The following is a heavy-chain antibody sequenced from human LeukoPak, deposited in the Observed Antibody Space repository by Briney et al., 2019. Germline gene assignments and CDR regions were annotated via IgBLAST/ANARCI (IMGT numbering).Heavy chain of an antibody. CDR1: GFTFSSSG. D-gene: IGHD1-7*01. J-gene: IGHJ4*02. CDR3: AKVGGTGTRFDY. CDR2: ISGSGTGT. V-gene: IGHV3-23*01. Sequence: GGSLRLSCAASGFTFSSSGMSWVRQAPGKGLYWVSTISGSGTGTYYADSVKGRFTISRDNAKNTLYLQMNSLRAEDTAVYYCAKVGGTGTRFDYWGQGTLVTVSS.